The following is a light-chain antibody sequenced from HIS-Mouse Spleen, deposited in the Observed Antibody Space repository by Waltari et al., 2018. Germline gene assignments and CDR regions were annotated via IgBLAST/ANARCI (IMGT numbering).Light chain of an antibody. V-gene: IGLV1-44*01. J-gene: IGLJ3*02. CDR1: SSNLGSNP. Sequence: QSVLPQPPSASGTPGQRVTISCSGSSSNLGSNPVNWYQQLPGTAPKLLIYSNNQRPSGVPDRFSGSKSGTSASLAISGLQSEDEADYYCAAWDDSLNGWVFGGGTKLTVL. CDR3: AAWDDSLNGWV. CDR2: SNN.